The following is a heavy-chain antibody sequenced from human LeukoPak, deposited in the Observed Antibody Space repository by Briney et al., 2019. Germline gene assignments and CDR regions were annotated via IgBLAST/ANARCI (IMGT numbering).Heavy chain of an antibody. J-gene: IGHJ4*02. Sequence: GGSLRLSCSASGFTFSSYAMHWVRQAPGKGLEYVSAISSNGGSTYYADSVKGRFTISRDSSKNTLYLQMSSLRAEDTAVYYCVKRKYCSGGSCYSDYFDYWGQGTLVTVSS. CDR2: ISSNGGST. CDR3: VKRKYCSGGSCYSDYFDY. D-gene: IGHD2-15*01. CDR1: GFTFSSYA. V-gene: IGHV3-64D*06.